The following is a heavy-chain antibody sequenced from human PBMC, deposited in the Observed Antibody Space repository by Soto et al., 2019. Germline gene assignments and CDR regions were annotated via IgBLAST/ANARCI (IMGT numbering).Heavy chain of an antibody. CDR3: ARDGDGYNY. CDR1: GGSVSSGSYY. CDR2: IYSSGST. J-gene: IGHJ4*02. Sequence: PSGSLYLTCTVCGGSVSSGSYYWSWIRQPPGKGLEWIGYIYSSGSTSYNPSLKSRVTISVDTSKNQFSLKLSSVTAADTAVYYCARDGDGYNYWGQGTLVTVSS. V-gene: IGHV4-61*01. D-gene: IGHD5-12*01.